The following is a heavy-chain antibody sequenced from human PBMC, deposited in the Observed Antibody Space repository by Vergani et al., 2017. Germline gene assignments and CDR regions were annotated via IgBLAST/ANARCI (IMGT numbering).Heavy chain of an antibody. CDR1: GFTFSSYT. CDR2: ISPSTNYI. J-gene: IGHJ4*02. CDR3: ARDLTTYVLRYVDGNSFDL. Sequence: EGQLVESGGGLVKPGGSLRLSCAASGFTFSSYTITWVRQAPGKGREWVSSISPSTNYIYYADSVKGRFTISRDNARNSLYLQMNSLRAEDTAVYYCARDLTTYVLRYVDGNSFDLWGQGTLVTVSS. D-gene: IGHD3-9*01. V-gene: IGHV3-21*01.